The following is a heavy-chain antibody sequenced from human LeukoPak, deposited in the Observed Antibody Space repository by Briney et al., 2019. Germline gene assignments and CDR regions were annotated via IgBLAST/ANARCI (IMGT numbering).Heavy chain of an antibody. CDR2: IYYSGST. V-gene: IGHV4-39*07. J-gene: IGHJ3*02. Sequence: SETLSLTCAVSGASIRSSTNWWSWVRQPPGKGLEWIGSIYYSGSTYYNPSLKSRVTISVDTSKNQFSLKLSSVTAADTAVYYCAREHYYDSNRDAFDIWGQGTMVTVSS. CDR1: GASIRSSTNW. D-gene: IGHD3-22*01. CDR3: AREHYYDSNRDAFDI.